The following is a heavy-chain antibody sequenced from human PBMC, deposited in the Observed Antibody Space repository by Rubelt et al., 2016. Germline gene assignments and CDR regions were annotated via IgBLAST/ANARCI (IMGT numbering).Heavy chain of an antibody. Sequence: EVQLVESGGGLVQPGGSLRLSCAASGFTFSSYSMNWVRQAPGKGLEWVSSISSSSSYIYYADSVKGRFTSSRENAKNSPYLQMNSLIAEDTAVYYCAREVTAVAASEFDYWGQGTLVTVSS. J-gene: IGHJ4*02. CDR2: ISSSSSYI. CDR1: GFTFSSYS. D-gene: IGHD6-19*01. V-gene: IGHV3-21*01. CDR3: AREVTAVAASEFDY.